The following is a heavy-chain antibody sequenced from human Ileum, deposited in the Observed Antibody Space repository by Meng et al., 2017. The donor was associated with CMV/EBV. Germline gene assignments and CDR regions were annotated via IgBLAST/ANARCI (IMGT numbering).Heavy chain of an antibody. D-gene: IGHD3-3*01. CDR1: GLTLGDYA. J-gene: IGHJ4*02. V-gene: IGHV3-43D*03. CDR3: ARGDIWNNYYSGTIDD. Sequence: GKSLKISCVASGLTLGDYAMHWVRQTPGKGLEWVSLISWDGGSSYYADSVKGRFTISRDNNKNSLYLQMNSLRIEDTAFYYCARGDIWNNYYSGTIDDWGQGTLVTVSS. CDR2: ISWDGGSS.